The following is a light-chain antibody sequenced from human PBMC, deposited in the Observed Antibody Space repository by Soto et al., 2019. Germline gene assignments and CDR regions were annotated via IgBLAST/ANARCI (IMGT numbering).Light chain of an antibody. CDR2: AAS. CDR3: QQLYSSPLS. V-gene: IGKV1-9*01. J-gene: IGKJ4*01. Sequence: DIQLTQSPSFLSSSVEDRVTITCRASQGISTYLAWYQQSPGKAPTLLIYAASTFQSGVPSRLSGSGSGTEFTLTISSLQPEDFATYFCQQLYSSPLSFGGGPKVDIK. CDR1: QGISTY.